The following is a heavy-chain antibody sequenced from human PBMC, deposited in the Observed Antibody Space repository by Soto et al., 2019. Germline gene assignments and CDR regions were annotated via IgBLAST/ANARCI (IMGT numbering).Heavy chain of an antibody. CDR1: VASMRNVY. J-gene: IGHJ4*01. CDR2: IFHSGNA. CDR3: ARAHAPPLPFED. V-gene: IGHV4-59*01. D-gene: IGHD2-15*01. Sequence: SETLCLSCTFSVASMRNVYWREIRHRPGKRLEWIGFIFHSGNAKYNPSRKRRVTISIETSKSQLSLSLDSVTAEDTAVSFCARAHAPPLPFEDWGLGTMVTVSS.